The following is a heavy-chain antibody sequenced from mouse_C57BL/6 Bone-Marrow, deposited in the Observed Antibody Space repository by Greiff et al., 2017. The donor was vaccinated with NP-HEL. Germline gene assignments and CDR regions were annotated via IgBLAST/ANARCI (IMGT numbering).Heavy chain of an antibody. D-gene: IGHD3-3*01. CDR3: ARQRALGAMDY. V-gene: IGHV5-2*01. CDR1: EYEFPSHD. CDR2: INRDGGST. Sequence: EVKLMESGGGLVQPGESLKLSCESNEYEFPSHDMSWVRKTPEKRLELVAAINRDGGSTYYPDTMERRFIISRDNTKKTLYLQTSSLRSEDTALYYCARQRALGAMDYWGQGTSVTASS. J-gene: IGHJ4*01.